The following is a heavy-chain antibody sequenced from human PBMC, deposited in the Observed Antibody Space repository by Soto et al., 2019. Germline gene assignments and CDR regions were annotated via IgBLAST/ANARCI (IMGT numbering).Heavy chain of an antibody. CDR3: ARGEYDILAGYYPPWFDT. D-gene: IGHD3-9*01. CDR2: IYYSGST. V-gene: IGHV4-30-4*01. J-gene: IGHJ5*02. CDR1: GGSISSADYY. Sequence: LSLTCTVSGGSISSADYYWTWIRQPPGKGLEWIGYIYYSGSTYYNPSLRSRLIITVDTSKNQFSLKLSSVTAADTAVYFRARGEYDILAGYYPPWFDTWGQGTQVTVSS.